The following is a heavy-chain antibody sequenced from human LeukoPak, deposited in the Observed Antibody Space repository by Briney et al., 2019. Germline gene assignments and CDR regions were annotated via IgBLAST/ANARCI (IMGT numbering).Heavy chain of an antibody. Sequence: SETLSLTCTVSGGSISSYYWSWIRQPPGKGLEWIGYIYYSGSTNYNPSLKSRVTISVDTSKNQFSLRLSSVTAADTAVYYCARDLGHGWFDPWGQGILVTVSS. J-gene: IGHJ5*02. CDR3: ARDLGHGWFDP. CDR1: GGSISSYY. V-gene: IGHV4-59*01. D-gene: IGHD7-27*01. CDR2: IYYSGST.